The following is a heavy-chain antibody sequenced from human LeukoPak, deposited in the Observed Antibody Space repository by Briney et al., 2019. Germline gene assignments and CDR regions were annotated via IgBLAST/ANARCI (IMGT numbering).Heavy chain of an antibody. CDR2: IYYSGST. V-gene: IGHV4-59*01. CDR3: ARDGDNWNDRFGY. D-gene: IGHD1-1*01. J-gene: IGHJ4*02. CDR1: GGSISSYY. Sequence: PSETLSLTCTVSGGSISSYYWSWIRQPPGKGLEWIGYIYYSGSTNYNPSLKSRVTISVDTSKNQFSLKLSSVTAADTAVYYCARDGDNWNDRFGYWGQGTLVTVSS.